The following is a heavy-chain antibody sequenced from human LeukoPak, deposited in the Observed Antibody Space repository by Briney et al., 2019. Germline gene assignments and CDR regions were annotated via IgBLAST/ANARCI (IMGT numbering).Heavy chain of an antibody. V-gene: IGHV1-46*01. CDR3: ARDNSLRDTAWWFDP. J-gene: IGHJ5*02. CDR2: INPSGDNT. Sequence: VASVKVSCKASGYTFTNNFVHWVRQAPGQGLEWIGIINPSGDNTWYAQKFQGRVTMTRDMATSTDYLEVSSLRSEDTAVYYCARDNSLRDTAWWFDPWGQGTLVTVSS. D-gene: IGHD5-24*01. CDR1: GYTFTNNF.